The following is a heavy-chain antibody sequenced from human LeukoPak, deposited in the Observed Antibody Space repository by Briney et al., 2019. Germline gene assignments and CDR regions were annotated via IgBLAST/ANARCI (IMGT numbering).Heavy chain of an antibody. V-gene: IGHV3-48*04. CDR1: GFIFSDYN. Sequence: GGSLRLSCEASGFIFSDYNMNWVRQAPGKGLEWLSFIDSSSSTIYYADSVKGRFAISRDNAKNSLFLQMDSLRAEDTAMYYCAREGYCSSTSCYIYMDVWGKGTTVTVSS. J-gene: IGHJ6*03. CDR3: AREGYCSSTSCYIYMDV. D-gene: IGHD2-2*01. CDR2: IDSSSSTI.